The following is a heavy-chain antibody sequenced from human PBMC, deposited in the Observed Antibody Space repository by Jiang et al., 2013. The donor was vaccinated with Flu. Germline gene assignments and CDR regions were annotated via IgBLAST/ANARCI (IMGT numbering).Heavy chain of an antibody. D-gene: IGHD4-17*01. CDR2: ISVYNDNT. J-gene: IGHJ5*02. Sequence: SGAEVKKPGASVKVSCKASGYTFSRYGISWVRQAPGQGLEWMGWISVYNDNTNYAQKFQGRVTMTTDTSTSTAYMELRSLRSDDTAVYYCARGSRGVTTSWFDPWGQGTLVTVSS. CDR3: ARGSRGVTTSWFDP. V-gene: IGHV1-18*01. CDR1: GYTFSRYG.